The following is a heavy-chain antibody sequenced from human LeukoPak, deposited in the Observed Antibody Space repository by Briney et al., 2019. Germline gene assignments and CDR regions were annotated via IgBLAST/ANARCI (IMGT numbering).Heavy chain of an antibody. D-gene: IGHD3-10*01. Sequence: ASVKVSSTASGYTFTVYYMHWVRQAPGQGLEWMGWINPNSGGTNYAQKFQGRVTMTRDTSISTAFMELSRLRSDDTAVYYCARGYYYGSGSYYNLEGYWGQGTLVTVSS. V-gene: IGHV1-2*02. J-gene: IGHJ4*02. CDR1: GYTFTVYY. CDR3: ARGYYYGSGSYYNLEGY. CDR2: INPNSGGT.